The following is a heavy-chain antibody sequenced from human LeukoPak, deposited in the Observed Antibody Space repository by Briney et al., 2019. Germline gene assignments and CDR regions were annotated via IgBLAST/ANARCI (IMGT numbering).Heavy chain of an antibody. CDR1: GGSISSSSYY. V-gene: IGHV4-39*01. CDR3: ARCCRDGYNKGDY. D-gene: IGHD5-24*01. Sequence: SETLSLTCAVSGGSISSSSYYWGWIRQPTGKGLEWIGSIYYSGSTYYNPSLKSRVTISVDTSKNQFSLKLSSVTAADTAVYYCARCCRDGYNKGDYWGQGTLVTVSS. CDR2: IYYSGST. J-gene: IGHJ4*02.